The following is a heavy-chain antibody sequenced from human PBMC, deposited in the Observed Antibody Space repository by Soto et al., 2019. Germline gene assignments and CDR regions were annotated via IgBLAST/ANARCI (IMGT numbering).Heavy chain of an antibody. CDR2: ISYDGSNK. CDR3: ARTFQGVTTVVTGAFDI. V-gene: IGHV3-30-3*01. D-gene: IGHD4-17*01. Sequence: QVQLVESGGGVVQPGRSLRLSCAASGFTFSSYAMHWVRQAPGKGLEWVAVISYDGSNKYYADSVKGRFTISRDNSKNTLYLQMKSLRAEETAVYYCARTFQGVTTVVTGAFDIWGQGTMVTVSS. J-gene: IGHJ3*02. CDR1: GFTFSSYA.